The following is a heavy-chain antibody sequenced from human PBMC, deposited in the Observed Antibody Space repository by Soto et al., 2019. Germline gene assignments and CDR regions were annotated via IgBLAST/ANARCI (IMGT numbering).Heavy chain of an antibody. CDR1: GGTFSSYT. CDR2: IIPILGIA. CDR3: ARALAQYDYGGS. D-gene: IGHD4-17*01. V-gene: IGHV1-69*02. Sequence: SVKVSCKASGGTFSSYTISWVRQAPGQGLEWMGRIIPILGIANYAQKFQGRVTITADKSTSTAYMELSSLRSEDTAVYYCARALAQYDYGGSWGQGTLVTVSS. J-gene: IGHJ5*02.